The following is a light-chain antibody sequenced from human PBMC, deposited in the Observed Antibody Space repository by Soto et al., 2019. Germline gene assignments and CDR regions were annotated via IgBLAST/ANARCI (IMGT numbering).Light chain of an antibody. V-gene: IGKV3D-20*02. CDR1: QSVSSSF. Sequence: VLTQSPGTLSLSPGERATLSCRASQSVSSSFLAWYQQKPGQAPRLLIYDASNRATGIPARFSGSGSGTDFTLIISSLEPEDFAVYYCQQRSNWPRTFGQGTKVDIK. CDR3: QQRSNWPRT. J-gene: IGKJ1*01. CDR2: DAS.